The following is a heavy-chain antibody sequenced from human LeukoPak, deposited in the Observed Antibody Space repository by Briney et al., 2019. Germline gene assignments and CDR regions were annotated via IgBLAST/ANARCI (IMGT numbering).Heavy chain of an antibody. CDR3: AKWSGDYYGSGSYFDY. D-gene: IGHD3-10*01. Sequence: GGSLRLSCSASGFTFDDYAMHWVRRAPGYGLESGSGISWNSGSIGYADSVKGRFTISRDNAKNSLYLQMNSLRAEDTALYYCAKWSGDYYGSGSYFDYWGQGTLVTVSS. J-gene: IGHJ4*02. CDR1: GFTFDDYA. CDR2: ISWNSGSI. V-gene: IGHV3-9*01.